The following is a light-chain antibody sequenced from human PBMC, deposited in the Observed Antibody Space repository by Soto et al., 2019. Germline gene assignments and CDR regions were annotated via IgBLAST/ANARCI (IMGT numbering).Light chain of an antibody. Sequence: QSALTQPPSASGSPGQSVTISCTATSSDVGGYNYVSWYQQHPGKAPKLMIYEVSKRPSGVPDRFSGSKSGNTASLTVSGLQAEDEADYYCSSYAGSNNLVVFGGGTQLTVL. V-gene: IGLV2-8*01. CDR3: SSYAGSNNLVV. CDR1: SSDVGGYNY. J-gene: IGLJ2*01. CDR2: EVS.